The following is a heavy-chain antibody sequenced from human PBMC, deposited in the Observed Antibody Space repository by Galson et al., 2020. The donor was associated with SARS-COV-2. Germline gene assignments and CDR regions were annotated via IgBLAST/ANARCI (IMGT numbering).Heavy chain of an antibody. D-gene: IGHD3-22*01. Sequence: GGSLRLSCAASGFTFSSYWMTWVRQAPGKVLEWVANIKQDGSEKYYVDSVEGRFTISRDNAKNSLYLQMNSLRAEDTAVYYCAGAGSGYYLTAFDYWGQGTLVTVSS. CDR2: IKQDGSEK. V-gene: IGHV3-7*01. CDR1: GFTFSSYW. CDR3: AGAGSGYYLTAFDY. J-gene: IGHJ4*02.